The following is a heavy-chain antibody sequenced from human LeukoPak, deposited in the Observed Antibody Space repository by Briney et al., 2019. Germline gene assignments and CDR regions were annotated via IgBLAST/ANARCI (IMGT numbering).Heavy chain of an antibody. Sequence: GGSLRLSCATSGFTFSSYWMSWVRQAPGKGLEWEANIKEDGSEKKYVDSVRGRFTISRDNAKNLLYLQMNSLRAEDTAVYYCAKGCAAAGIYLDYWGQGTLVTVSS. CDR2: IKEDGSEK. J-gene: IGHJ4*02. CDR3: AKGCAAAGIYLDY. D-gene: IGHD6-13*01. CDR1: GFTFSSYW. V-gene: IGHV3-7*01.